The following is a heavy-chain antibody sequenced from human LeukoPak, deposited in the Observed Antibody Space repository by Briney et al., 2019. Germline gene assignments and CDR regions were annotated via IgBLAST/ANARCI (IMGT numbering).Heavy chain of an antibody. J-gene: IGHJ4*02. D-gene: IGHD6-6*01. CDR2: IKEDGSEK. CDR3: TRGDSSSKIDY. V-gene: IGHV3-7*01. CDR1: GFTFRGYW. Sequence: PGGSLRLSCAASGFTFRGYWMSWARQAPGKGLEWVANIKEDGSEKYYVDSVKGRLTISRDNAKNSLNLQMDSLRVEDTAVYYCTRGDSSSKIDYWGQGTLVTVSS.